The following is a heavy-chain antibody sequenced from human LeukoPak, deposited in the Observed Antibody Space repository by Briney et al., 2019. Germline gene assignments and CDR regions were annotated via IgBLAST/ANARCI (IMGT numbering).Heavy chain of an antibody. D-gene: IGHD2-8*01. V-gene: IGHV4-61*02. CDR2: IYTSGTT. CDR3: ARDLSNVDAFDI. Sequence: SETLSLTCAVSGYSISSGYYWGWIRQPAGKGLEWIGRIYTSGTTNYNPSLKSRVTISVDTSKNQFSLKLSSVTAADTAVYYCARDLSNVDAFDIWGQGTMVTVSS. CDR1: GYSISSGYY. J-gene: IGHJ3*02.